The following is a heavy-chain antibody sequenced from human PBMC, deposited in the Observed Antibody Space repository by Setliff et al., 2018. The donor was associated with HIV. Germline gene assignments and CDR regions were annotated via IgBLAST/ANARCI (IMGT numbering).Heavy chain of an antibody. CDR2: ISWNSGSI. CDR3: AKDIRHSGYDHFDY. CDR1: GFNFNRFA. D-gene: IGHD5-12*01. J-gene: IGHJ4*02. Sequence: GGSLRLSCEGYGFNFNRFAMHWVRQAPGKGLEWVSGISWNSGSIGYADSVKGRFTISRDSAKNSLYLQMNSLRAEDTALYYCAKDIRHSGYDHFDYWGQGTLVTVSS. V-gene: IGHV3-9*01.